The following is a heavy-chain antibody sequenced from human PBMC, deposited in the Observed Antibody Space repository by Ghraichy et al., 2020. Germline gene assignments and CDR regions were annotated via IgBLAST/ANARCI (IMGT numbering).Heavy chain of an antibody. D-gene: IGHD6-19*01. CDR1: GGSISSSSYY. CDR2: IYYSGST. CDR3: ARPISSGWYGDCDY. V-gene: IGHV4-39*01. Sequence: SETLSLTCTVSGGSISSSSYYWGWIRQPPGKGLEWIGSIYYSGSTYYNPSLKSRVTISVDTSKNQFSLKLSSVTAADTAVYYCARPISSGWYGDCDYWGQGTLVTVSS. J-gene: IGHJ4*02.